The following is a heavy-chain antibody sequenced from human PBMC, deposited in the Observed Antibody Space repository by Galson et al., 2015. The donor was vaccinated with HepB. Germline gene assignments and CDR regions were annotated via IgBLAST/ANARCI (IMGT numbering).Heavy chain of an antibody. CDR2: IKGDGSER. V-gene: IGHV3-7*01. J-gene: IGHJ4*02. CDR1: GFTLSAYW. CDR3: ARFTPVLANPLDY. D-gene: IGHD3-16*01. Sequence: SLRLSCAASGFTLSAYWMSWVRQAPGKGLEWVANIKGDGSERYYVDSVKGRFTVSRDTARNSVYLQMDSLRAEDTAPYYCARFTPVLANPLDYWGQGSLVAVSS.